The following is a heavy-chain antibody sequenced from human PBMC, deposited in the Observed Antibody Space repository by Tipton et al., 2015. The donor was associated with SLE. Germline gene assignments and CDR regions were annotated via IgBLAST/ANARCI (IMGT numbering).Heavy chain of an antibody. D-gene: IGHD3-22*01. J-gene: IGHJ3*02. CDR1: GGSISSGSYY. CDR3: ARANDSSAPGTFDI. CDR2: IYTSGST. V-gene: IGHV4-61*09. Sequence: TLSLTCTVSGGSISSGSYYWSWIRQPAGKGLEWIGHIYTSGSTNYNPSLKSRVTLSVDTSKNQFSLKLSSVTAADTAVYYCARANDSSAPGTFDIWGQGTMVTVSS.